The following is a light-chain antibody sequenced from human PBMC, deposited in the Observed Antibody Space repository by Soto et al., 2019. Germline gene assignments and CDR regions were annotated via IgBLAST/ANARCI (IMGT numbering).Light chain of an antibody. CDR2: DAS. V-gene: IGKV1-33*01. CDR1: RDINNY. Sequence: DIHMTQSPSSLSAALGDRVTITCQASRDINNYVNWYQQKPGKAPKLLIFDASTLKTGVPSRFSGSGSGTDFSFTISSLQPEDIATYYCQQSNDLVSFGQGTRLEI. CDR3: QQSNDLVS. J-gene: IGKJ5*01.